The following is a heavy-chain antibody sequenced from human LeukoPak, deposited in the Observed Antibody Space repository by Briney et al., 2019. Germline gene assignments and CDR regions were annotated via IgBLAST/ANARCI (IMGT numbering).Heavy chain of an antibody. CDR2: INGDGSWT. CDR1: GNYW. D-gene: IGHD2-2*01. J-gene: IGHJ4*02. Sequence: PGGSLRLSCAASGNYWMHWVRQAPGKGLVWVSRINGDGSWTTYADSVKGRFTISKDNAKNTVCLQMNNLRAEDTAVYYCVSFYEAYWGRGTLVTVSS. CDR3: VSFYEAY. V-gene: IGHV3-74*01.